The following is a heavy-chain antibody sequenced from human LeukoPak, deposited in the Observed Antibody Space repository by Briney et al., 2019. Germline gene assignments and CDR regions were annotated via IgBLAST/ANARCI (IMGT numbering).Heavy chain of an antibody. V-gene: IGHV4-34*01. Sequence: KPSETLSLTCAVYGGSFSGYYWSWIRQPPGKGLEWIGEINHSGSTNYNPSLKSRVTISVDTSKNQFSLKLSSVTAADTAVYYCARGGVTGTTSPAFDIWGQGTMVTVSS. CDR1: GGSFSGYY. CDR3: ARGGVTGTTSPAFDI. CDR2: INHSGST. J-gene: IGHJ3*02. D-gene: IGHD1-20*01.